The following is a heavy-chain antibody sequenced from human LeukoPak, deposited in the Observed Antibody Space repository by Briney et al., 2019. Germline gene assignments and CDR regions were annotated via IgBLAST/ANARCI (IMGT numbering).Heavy chain of an antibody. CDR3: ATEVVWSVDY. Sequence: PGGSLRLSCAASGFTFSSYSMHWVRQAPGKGLEWVSYISSSSSTIYYADSVKGRFTISRDNAKNSLYLQMNSLRAEDTAVYYCATEVVWSVDYWGQGTLVTVSS. CDR2: ISSSSSTI. D-gene: IGHD3-3*01. J-gene: IGHJ4*02. CDR1: GFTFSSYS. V-gene: IGHV3-48*01.